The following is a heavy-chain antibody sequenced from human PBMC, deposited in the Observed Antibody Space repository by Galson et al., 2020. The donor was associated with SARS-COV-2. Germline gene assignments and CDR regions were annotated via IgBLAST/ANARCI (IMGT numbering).Heavy chain of an antibody. CDR3: AIRFGGLGYMDV. CDR1: GFTFSNAW. D-gene: IGHD3-10*01. V-gene: IGHV3-15*01. Sequence: GESLKISCAVSGFTFSNAWMIWVRQAPGKGLEWVGRIKRRIDGETTDYAASVKGRFIISRDDLKNTLYLHMNGLKTEDTGVYYCAIRFGGLGYMDVLGKGTTVTVSS. CDR2: IKRRIDGETT. J-gene: IGHJ6*03.